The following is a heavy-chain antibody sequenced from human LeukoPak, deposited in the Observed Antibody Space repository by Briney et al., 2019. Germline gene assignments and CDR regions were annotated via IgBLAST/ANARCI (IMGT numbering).Heavy chain of an antibody. CDR1: GYSFTNYG. J-gene: IGHJ3*02. CDR3: ARDVDTAMGDDAFDI. D-gene: IGHD5-18*01. Sequence: ASVKVSCKASGYSFTNYGISWVRQAPGQGLEWMGWISAYNGYTHFAQKFQGRVTMTRDTSISTAYMELSRLRSDDTAVYYCARDVDTAMGDDAFDIWGQGTMVTVSS. V-gene: IGHV1-18*01. CDR2: ISAYNGYT.